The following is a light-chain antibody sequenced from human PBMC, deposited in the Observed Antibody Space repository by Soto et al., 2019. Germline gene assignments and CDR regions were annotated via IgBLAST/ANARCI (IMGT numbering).Light chain of an antibody. J-gene: IGKJ4*01. CDR2: DAS. CDR1: QSVSSY. CDR3: QQRGNWPLT. Sequence: ETVLTQSPATLSLSPGERATLSCRASQSVSSYLAWYQQKPGQAPRLLIYDASNRATGIPARFSGSGSGRDYSLTISSLEPEDSAVYYCQQRGNWPLTFGGGTKVEIK. V-gene: IGKV3-11*02.